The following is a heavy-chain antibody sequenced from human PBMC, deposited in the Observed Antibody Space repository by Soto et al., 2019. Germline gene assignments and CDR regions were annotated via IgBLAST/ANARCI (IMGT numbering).Heavy chain of an antibody. D-gene: IGHD2-2*01. J-gene: IGHJ4*02. CDR3: AREGYCSSTSCPPFDF. CDR2: INHSGST. V-gene: IGHV4-34*01. CDR1: GGSLSGYN. Sequence: PSETLSLTCAVYGGSLSGYNWNWIRQPPGKGLEWIGKINHSGSTNYNPSLKSRVSISVDTSRNQFSLKLSSVTAADTAVYYCAREGYCSSTSCPPFDFWGQGTLVTVSS.